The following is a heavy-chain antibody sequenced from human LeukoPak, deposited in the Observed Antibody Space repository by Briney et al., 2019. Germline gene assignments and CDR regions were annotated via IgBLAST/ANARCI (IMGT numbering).Heavy chain of an antibody. CDR3: ATSCTFDY. V-gene: IGHV3-74*01. J-gene: IGHJ4*02. Sequence: GGSLRLSCAASGFTFSSYWMHWVHQSPGKGLVWVSGINSDGSSTSYADSVRGRFTISRDNAKNTVYLQMNSLRAEDTAVYHCATSCTFDYWGQGTLVTVSS. D-gene: IGHD2-8*01. CDR1: GFTFSSYW. CDR2: INSDGSST.